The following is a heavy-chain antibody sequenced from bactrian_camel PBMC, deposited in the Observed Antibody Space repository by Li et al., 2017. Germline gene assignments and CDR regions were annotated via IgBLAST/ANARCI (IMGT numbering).Heavy chain of an antibody. V-gene: IGHV3S55*01. D-gene: IGHD3*01. CDR1: GITTDEAD. CDR2: ISSDGGT. CDR3: AADSHACTGELDMGYEYRD. J-gene: IGHJ4*01. Sequence: HVQLVESGGGSVQAGGSLRLSCTASGITTDEADMGWYRQRPGNECELVSSISSDGGTDYADSVKGRFTISRDNAKNMLYLQMNSLRPEDTAMYICAADSHACTGELDMGYEYRDWGQGTQVTVS.